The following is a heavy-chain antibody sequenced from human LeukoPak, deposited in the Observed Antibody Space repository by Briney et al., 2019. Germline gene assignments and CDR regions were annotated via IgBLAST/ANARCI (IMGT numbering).Heavy chain of an antibody. CDR2: IIPIFGTA. Sequence: SVKVSCKASGGTFSSYAISWVRQAPGQGLEWMGGIIPIFGTANYAQKFQGRVTITADESTSTAYMELSSLRSEDTAVYYCARVRSGSDSGWEAFDIWGQGSMVTVSS. V-gene: IGHV1-69*13. CDR1: GGTFSSYA. CDR3: ARVRSGSDSGWEAFDI. J-gene: IGHJ3*02. D-gene: IGHD6-19*01.